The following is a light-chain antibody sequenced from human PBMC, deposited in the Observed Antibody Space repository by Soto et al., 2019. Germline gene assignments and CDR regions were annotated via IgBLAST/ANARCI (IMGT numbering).Light chain of an antibody. V-gene: IGLV2-14*01. J-gene: IGLJ1*01. Sequence: QSVLTQPASVSGSPGQSITISCTGTSSDVGGYNYVPWYQQHPGKAPKLMIYDVSNRPSGVSNRFSGSKSGNTASLTISGLQADDEADYYCSSYPSTRHHFGPVTMVT. CDR2: DVS. CDR3: SSYPSTRHH. CDR1: SSDVGGYNY.